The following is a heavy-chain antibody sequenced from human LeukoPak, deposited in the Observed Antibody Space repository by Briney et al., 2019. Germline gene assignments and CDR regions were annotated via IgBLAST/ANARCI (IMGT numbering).Heavy chain of an antibody. D-gene: IGHD6-13*01. CDR3: ARARPSIAAAGTDAFDM. Sequence: SETLSLTCTVSGGSISSYYWSWIRQPPGKGLEWIGYIYYSGSTNYNPSLKSRVTISVDTSKNQFSLKLSSVTAADTAVYYCARARPSIAAAGTDAFDMWGPGTMVTVSS. J-gene: IGHJ3*02. CDR1: GGSISSYY. V-gene: IGHV4-59*01. CDR2: IYYSGST.